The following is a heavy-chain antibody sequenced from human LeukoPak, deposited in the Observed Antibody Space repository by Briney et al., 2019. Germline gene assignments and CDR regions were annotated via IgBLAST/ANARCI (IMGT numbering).Heavy chain of an antibody. Sequence: PGGSLRLSCAASGFTFSDSYMTWVRQAPGKGVEWVAYISGSGHDINYSDSVKGRFTISRDNAKNSLYLQMNSLRAEDTAVYYCTRSDDYGASGDYWGQGTLVTVSS. CDR3: TRSDDYGASGDY. V-gene: IGHV3-11*04. D-gene: IGHD4-17*01. J-gene: IGHJ4*02. CDR1: GFTFSDSY. CDR2: ISGSGHDI.